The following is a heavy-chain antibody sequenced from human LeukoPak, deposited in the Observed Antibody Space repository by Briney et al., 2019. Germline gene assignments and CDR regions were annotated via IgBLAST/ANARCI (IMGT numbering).Heavy chain of an antibody. CDR2: ISTTGST. CDR3: AREGLRIAVAASKYYFDY. V-gene: IGHV4-61*02. J-gene: IGHJ4*02. CDR1: GGSISSGSYY. Sequence: PSETLSLTCTVSGGSISSGSYYWSWIRQPAGKGLEWTGRISTTGSTNYNPSLKSRVTISVDTSKNQFSLKVNSVTAADTAVYYCAREGLRIAVAASKYYFDYWGQGTLVTVSS. D-gene: IGHD6-19*01.